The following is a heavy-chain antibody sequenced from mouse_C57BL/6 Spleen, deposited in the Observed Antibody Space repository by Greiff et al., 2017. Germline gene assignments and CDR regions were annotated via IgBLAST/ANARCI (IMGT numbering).Heavy chain of an antibody. CDR1: GYTFTSYW. D-gene: IGHD1-1*01. J-gene: IGHJ1*03. CDR2: IYPGSGST. Sequence: QVQLQQSGAELVKPGASVKMSCKASGYTFTSYWITWVKQRPGQGLEWIGDIYPGSGSTNYNEKFKSKATLTVDTSSSTAYMQLSSLTSEDSAVYYCARLGYYGSSYWYFDVWGTGTTVTVSS. CDR3: ARLGYYGSSYWYFDV. V-gene: IGHV1-55*01.